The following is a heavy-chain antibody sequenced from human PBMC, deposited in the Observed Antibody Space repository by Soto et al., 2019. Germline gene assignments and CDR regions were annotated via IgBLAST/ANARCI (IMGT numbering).Heavy chain of an antibody. V-gene: IGHV1-69*06. D-gene: IGHD1-1*01. CDR1: GAGDTFSNYG. CDR3: WRHDKTALPPLDS. Sequence: QVHLVQSGAEVKSPGSAVKVSCQVSGAGDTFSNYGLNWVRQAPGQGLEWMGGTIPAFGTANYAEKFQGRVTITADTSPTPAYMELSSLRSDDTAVYYCWRHDKTALPPLDSWGQGTLVSVSS. CDR2: TIPAFGTA. J-gene: IGHJ4*02.